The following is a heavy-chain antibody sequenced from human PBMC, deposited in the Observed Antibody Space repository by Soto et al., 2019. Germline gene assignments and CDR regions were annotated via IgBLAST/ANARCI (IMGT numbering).Heavy chain of an antibody. J-gene: IGHJ3*02. CDR2: IIPMFGTA. Sequence: QVQLVQSGAEVQTPGSSVKVSCKASGGTFSGYAISWVRQAPGQGLEWMGGIIPMFGTAKYAQKLQGRVTITADDFTAYVELNALRSEDTAVYYCARPNGSGFADGFDIWGQGTLVTVSS. V-gene: IGHV1-69*01. D-gene: IGHD3-10*01. CDR1: GGTFSGYA. CDR3: ARPNGSGFADGFDI.